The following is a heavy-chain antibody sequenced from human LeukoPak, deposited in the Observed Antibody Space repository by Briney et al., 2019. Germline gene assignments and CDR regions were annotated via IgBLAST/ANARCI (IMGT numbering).Heavy chain of an antibody. V-gene: IGHV3-23*01. J-gene: IGHJ4*02. CDR1: GFTFSSYA. CDR2: ISGSGGST. Sequence: GGSLRLSCAASGFTFSSYAMSWVRQAPGKGLEWVSAISGSGGSTYYADSVMGRFTISRDNSKNTLYLQMNSLRAEDTAVYYCAKSKLWELLPFDYWGQGTLVTVSS. D-gene: IGHD1-26*01. CDR3: AKSKLWELLPFDY.